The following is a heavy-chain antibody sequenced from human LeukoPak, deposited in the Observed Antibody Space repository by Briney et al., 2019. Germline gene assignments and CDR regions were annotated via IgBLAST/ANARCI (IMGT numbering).Heavy chain of an antibody. J-gene: IGHJ3*02. CDR1: GFTLGAM. D-gene: IGHD3-10*01. CDR3: AGEKFDI. CDR2: IGDSGGST. Sequence: PGGSLRLSCAASGFTLGAMSWLRQAPGKGLEWVSTIGDSGGSTYHADSVKGRFTISRDNSNNAVYLQMNSLKSEDTAVYYCAGEKFDIWGQGTMVTISA. V-gene: IGHV3-23*01.